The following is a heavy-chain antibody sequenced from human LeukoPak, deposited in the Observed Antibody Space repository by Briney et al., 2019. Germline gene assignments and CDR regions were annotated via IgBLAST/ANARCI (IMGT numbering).Heavy chain of an antibody. Sequence: GGSLRLSCAASGFTFSNYWMIWVRQAPGKGLEWVGNIKQDGSEKRYADSMRGRFSISRDNAQTSLYLQMNSLGAEDTAVYYCARASDPWLQLTWGQGTLVTVSS. CDR3: ARASDPWLQLT. CDR1: GFTFSNYW. V-gene: IGHV3-7*05. CDR2: IKQDGSEK. J-gene: IGHJ5*02. D-gene: IGHD5-24*01.